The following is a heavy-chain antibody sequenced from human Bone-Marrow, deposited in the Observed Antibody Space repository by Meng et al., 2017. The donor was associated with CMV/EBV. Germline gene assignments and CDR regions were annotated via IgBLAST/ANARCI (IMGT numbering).Heavy chain of an antibody. V-gene: IGHV4-34*01. J-gene: IGHJ4*02. CDR2: INHSGST. Sequence: SETLSLTCAVYGGSFSGYYWSWIRQPPGKGLEWIGEINHSGSTNYNPSLKSRVTISVDTSKNQFSLKLSSVTAADTAVYYCARERLYSSSWYFDYWGQGTLVTGSS. CDR3: ARERLYSSSWYFDY. CDR1: GGSFSGYY. D-gene: IGHD6-13*01.